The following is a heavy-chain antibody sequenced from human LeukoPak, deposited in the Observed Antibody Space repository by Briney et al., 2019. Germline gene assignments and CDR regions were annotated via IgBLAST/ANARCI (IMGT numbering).Heavy chain of an antibody. CDR1: GGSISSSSYY. CDR2: IYYSGST. D-gene: IGHD1-26*01. V-gene: IGHV4-39*07. Sequence: SETLSLTCTVSGGSISSSSYYWSWIRQPPGKGLEWIGSIYYSGSTYYNPSLKSRVTISVDTSKNQFSLKLSSVTAADTAVYYCAREPPGSYFRFDPWGQGTLVTVSS. J-gene: IGHJ5*02. CDR3: AREPPGSYFRFDP.